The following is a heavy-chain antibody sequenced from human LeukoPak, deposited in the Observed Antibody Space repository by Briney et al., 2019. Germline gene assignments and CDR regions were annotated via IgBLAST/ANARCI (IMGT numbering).Heavy chain of an antibody. CDR3: ARGRGITMVRGVIPYYFDY. V-gene: IGHV4-34*01. CDR1: GGSFSGYY. Sequence: PSETLSLTCAVYGGSFSGYYWSWIRQPPGKGLEWIGEINHSGSTNYNPSLKSRVTISVDTSKNQFSLKLSSVTAADTAVYYCARGRGITMVRGVIPYYFDYWGQGTLVTVSS. J-gene: IGHJ4*02. CDR2: INHSGST. D-gene: IGHD3-10*01.